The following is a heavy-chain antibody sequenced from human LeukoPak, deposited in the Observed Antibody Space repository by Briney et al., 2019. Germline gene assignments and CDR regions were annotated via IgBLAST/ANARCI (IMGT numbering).Heavy chain of an antibody. CDR3: LGYCSSTSCYPLAYYYYGMDV. D-gene: IGHD2-2*01. CDR2: IILIFGTA. Sequence: ASVKVSCKASGGTFSSYAISWVRQAPGQGLEWMGGIILIFGTANYAQKFQGRVTITADESTSTAYMELSSLRSEDTAVYYCLGYCSSTSCYPLAYYYYGMDVWGQGTTVTVSS. J-gene: IGHJ6*02. V-gene: IGHV1-69*13. CDR1: GGTFSSYA.